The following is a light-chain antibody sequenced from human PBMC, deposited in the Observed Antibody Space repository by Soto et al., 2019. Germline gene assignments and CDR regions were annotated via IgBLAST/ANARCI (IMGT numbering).Light chain of an antibody. CDR3: QLRADWYT. CDR2: DAS. J-gene: IGKJ2*01. V-gene: IGKV3-11*01. CDR1: QSVSNY. Sequence: IVLTQSPATLSLSPGERATLFCRASQSVSNYLAWYQQTPGQAPGLLIYDASNRAPGIPARFSGSGSGTDFTLTISSLEPEDFAVYYCQLRADWYTFGQGTKLEIK.